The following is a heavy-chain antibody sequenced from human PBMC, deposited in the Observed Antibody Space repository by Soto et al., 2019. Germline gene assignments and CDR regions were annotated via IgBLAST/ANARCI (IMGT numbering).Heavy chain of an antibody. J-gene: IGHJ6*02. V-gene: IGHV1-69*13. D-gene: IGHD3-10*01. CDR3: AREQTQFARPDYGMDV. CDR2: IIPIFGTA. Sequence: EASVKVSCKASGGTFSSYAISWVRQAPGQGLEWMGGIIPIFGTANYAQKFQGRVTITADESTSTAYMELSSLRSEDTAVYYCAREQTQFARPDYGMDVWGQGTTVTVSS. CDR1: GGTFSSYA.